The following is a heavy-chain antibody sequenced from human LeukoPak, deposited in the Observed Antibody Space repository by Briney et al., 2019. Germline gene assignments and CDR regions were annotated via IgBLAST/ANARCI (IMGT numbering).Heavy chain of an antibody. Sequence: GASVKVSCKASGYTFTSYGISWVRQPPAQGLEWMGWISAYNGNTNYAQKLQGRVTMTTDTSTSTAYMELRSLRSDDTAVYYCARDFTSRITIFGVVNFDYWGQGTLVTVSS. J-gene: IGHJ4*02. CDR2: ISAYNGNT. V-gene: IGHV1-18*01. CDR3: ARDFTSRITIFGVVNFDY. CDR1: GYTFTSYG. D-gene: IGHD3-3*01.